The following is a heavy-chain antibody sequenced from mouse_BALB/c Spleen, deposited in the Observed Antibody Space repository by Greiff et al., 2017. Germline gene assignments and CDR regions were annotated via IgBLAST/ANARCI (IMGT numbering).Heavy chain of an antibody. CDR3: AKTPYYYGSSYEAMDY. J-gene: IGHJ4*01. CDR2: IWRGGST. V-gene: IGHV2-5-1*01. D-gene: IGHD1-1*01. Sequence: QVQLQQSGPSLVQPSQSLSITCTVSGFSLTSYGVHWVRQSPGKGLEWLGVIWRGGSTDYNAAFMSRLSITKDNSKSQVFFKMNSLQADDTAIYYCAKTPYYYGSSYEAMDYWGQGTSVTVSS. CDR1: GFSLTSYG.